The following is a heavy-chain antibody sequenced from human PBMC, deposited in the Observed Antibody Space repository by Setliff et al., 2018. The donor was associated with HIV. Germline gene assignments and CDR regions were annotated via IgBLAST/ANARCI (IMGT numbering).Heavy chain of an antibody. CDR2: IYYSGST. CDR3: AKAMATMTVNDY. Sequence: PSETLSLTCTVSGGSISSGDYYWSWIRQPPGKGLEWIGYIYYSGSTYYNPSLKSRVTISVDTSKNQFSLKLSSVTAADTAVYYCAKAMATMTVNDYWGQGTLVTVSS. D-gene: IGHD5-12*01. CDR1: GGSISSGDYY. J-gene: IGHJ4*02. V-gene: IGHV4-30-4*08.